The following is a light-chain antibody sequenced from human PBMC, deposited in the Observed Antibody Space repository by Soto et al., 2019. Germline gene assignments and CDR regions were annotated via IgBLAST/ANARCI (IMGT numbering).Light chain of an antibody. CDR2: GAS. CDR3: QQYGSRSIT. Sequence: EIVLTQSPGTLSLSPGERATLSCRASQSVSSSYLAWYQQKPGQAPRLLIYGASSRATGIPDRFSGSGSGTDFTLTISRLETEDFAVYYCQQYGSRSITFGQGTRLEIK. J-gene: IGKJ5*01. V-gene: IGKV3-20*01. CDR1: QSVSSSY.